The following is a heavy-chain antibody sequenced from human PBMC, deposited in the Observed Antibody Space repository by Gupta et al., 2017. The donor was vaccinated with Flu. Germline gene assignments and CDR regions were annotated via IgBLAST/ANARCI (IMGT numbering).Heavy chain of an antibody. CDR3: VREATCYGICYHLDS. V-gene: IGHV3-74*01. D-gene: IGHD1-26*01. CDR2: TDRVGET. J-gene: IGHJ4*02. CDR1: AFPFSEYW. Sequence: EVHLVQSGGGSVQPGGSLRPSCVGSAFPFSEYWLNRVRQVAGQGLEWISRTDRVGETTYADSVKGRVTVSRDDARNTLFLEMESLRAEDTAVYFCVREATCYGICYHLDSWGQGIQVTVSS.